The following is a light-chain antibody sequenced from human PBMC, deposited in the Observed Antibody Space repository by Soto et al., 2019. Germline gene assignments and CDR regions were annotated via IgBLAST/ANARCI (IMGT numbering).Light chain of an antibody. V-gene: IGLV2-14*03. CDR2: EVS. Sequence: QSVLTQPASVSGSPGQSIAISCTGTSSDVGAYDFVSWYQQHPDKAPKLLIYEVSNRPSGVSDRFSGSKSVNTGTLTISGLQAEDEADYYCSSHTTSNTRVFGTGTKLTVL. CDR1: SSDVGAYDF. J-gene: IGLJ1*01. CDR3: SSHTTSNTRV.